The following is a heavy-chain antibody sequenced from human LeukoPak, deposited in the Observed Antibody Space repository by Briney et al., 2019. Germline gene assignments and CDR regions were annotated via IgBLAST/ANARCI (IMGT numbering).Heavy chain of an antibody. D-gene: IGHD3-10*01. CDR1: GFTFNTYT. CDR2: ISGSSGII. CDR3: ANSRGYGSGNL. V-gene: IGHV3-48*01. J-gene: IGHJ4*02. Sequence: GSLRLSCAASGFTFNTYTMNWVRQAPGKGLEWVSYISGSSGIIDYADSVRGRFTISRDNAKNSLYLQMNSLRAEDTAVYYCANSRGYGSGNLWGQGTLVTVST.